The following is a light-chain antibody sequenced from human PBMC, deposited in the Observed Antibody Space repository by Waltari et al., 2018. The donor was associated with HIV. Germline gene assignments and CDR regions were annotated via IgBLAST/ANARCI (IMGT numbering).Light chain of an antibody. Sequence: IRMTQSPSSLSPSVGGRVVITCPARQNLDRYVNGYLFKTGQAPKLLVFAATSLHSGVSSRVFGCGSGTDFTLAISYLGREDVGTYFGQQSYSGLLYTFGQGTKLEI. CDR1: QNLDRY. J-gene: IGKJ2*01. CDR2: AAT. CDR3: QQSYSGLLYT. V-gene: IGKV1-39*01.